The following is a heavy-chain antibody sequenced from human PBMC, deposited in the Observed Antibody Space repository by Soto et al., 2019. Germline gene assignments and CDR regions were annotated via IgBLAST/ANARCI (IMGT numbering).Heavy chain of an antibody. J-gene: IGHJ5*02. Sequence: ASVKVSCKASGYTFTSYAMNWVRQAPGQGLEWMGWINTNTGNPTYAQGFTGRFVFSLDTSVSTAYLQICSLKAEDTAVYYCARAAAGTEMMDWFGPWGQGTLVTVSS. CDR1: GYTFTSYA. CDR3: ARAAAGTEMMDWFGP. V-gene: IGHV7-4-1*01. CDR2: INTNTGNP. D-gene: IGHD6-13*01.